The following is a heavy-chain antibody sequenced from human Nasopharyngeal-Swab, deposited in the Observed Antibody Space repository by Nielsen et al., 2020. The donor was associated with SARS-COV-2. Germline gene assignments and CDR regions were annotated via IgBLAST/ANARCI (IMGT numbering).Heavy chain of an antibody. Sequence: WVRHAPVQGLEWMGWISAYNGNTNYAQKLQGRVTMTTDTSTSTAYMELRSLISDDTAVYYCARGYCSSTSCYYFDYWGQGTLVTVSS. D-gene: IGHD2-2*01. J-gene: IGHJ4*02. V-gene: IGHV1-18*01. CDR2: ISAYNGNT. CDR3: ARGYCSSTSCYYFDY.